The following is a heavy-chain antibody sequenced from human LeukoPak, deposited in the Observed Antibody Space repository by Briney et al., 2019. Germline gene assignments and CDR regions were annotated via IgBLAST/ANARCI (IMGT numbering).Heavy chain of an antibody. V-gene: IGHV4-30-2*01. D-gene: IGHD3-3*01. CDR3: ARADFWSGYWGK. J-gene: IGHJ4*02. CDR2: IYHSGST. CDR1: GGSISSGGYY. Sequence: SENLSLTCTVSGGSISSGGYYWSWIRQPPGKGLEWIGYIYHSGSTYYNPSPKSRVTISVDRSKNQFSLKLSSVTAADTAVYYCARADFWSGYWGKWGQGTLVTVSS.